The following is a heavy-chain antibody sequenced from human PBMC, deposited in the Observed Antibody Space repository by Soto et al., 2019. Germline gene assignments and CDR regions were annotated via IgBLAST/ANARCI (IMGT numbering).Heavy chain of an antibody. J-gene: IGHJ6*02. D-gene: IGHD6-13*01. Sequence: PSETLSLTCTVSGGSVSSGSYYWSWIRQPPGKGLEWIGYIYYSGSTNYNPSLKSRVTISVDTSKNQFSLKLSSVTAADTAVYYCALAAAGKRGHYYYYYGMDVWGQGTTVTSP. V-gene: IGHV4-61*01. CDR1: GGSVSSGSYY. CDR2: IYYSGST. CDR3: ALAAAGKRGHYYYYYGMDV.